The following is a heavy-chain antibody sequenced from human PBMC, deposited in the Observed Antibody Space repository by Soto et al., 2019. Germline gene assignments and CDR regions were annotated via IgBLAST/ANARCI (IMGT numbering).Heavy chain of an antibody. Sequence: LGESLKISCKGSGYSFTSYWISWVRQMPGKGLEWMGRIDPSDSYTNYSPSFQGHVTISADKSISTAYLQWSSLKASDTAMYYCARHGYYDSSGYYYYYYGMDVWGQGTTVTVSS. CDR1: GYSFTSYW. CDR3: ARHGYYDSSGYYYYYYGMDV. V-gene: IGHV5-10-1*01. D-gene: IGHD3-22*01. CDR2: IDPSDSYT. J-gene: IGHJ6*02.